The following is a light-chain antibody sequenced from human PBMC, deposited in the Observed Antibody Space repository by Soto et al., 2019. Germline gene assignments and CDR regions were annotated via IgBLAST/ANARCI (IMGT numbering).Light chain of an antibody. J-gene: IGLJ2*01. V-gene: IGLV2-8*01. CDR3: MSYVGGNSVA. CDR1: DNDVGRYDY. Sequence: QSALTQPPSASGSPGMSVTLSCSGTDNDVGRYDYVSWYQQHSGKAPKLLIYEVSKRPSGVPDRFSASKSGNTASLTVSGLQGEDEADYYCMSYVGGNSVAFGGGTKHTVL. CDR2: EVS.